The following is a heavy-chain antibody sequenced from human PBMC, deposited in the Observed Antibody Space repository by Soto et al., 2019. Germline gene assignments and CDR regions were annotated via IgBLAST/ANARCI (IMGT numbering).Heavy chain of an antibody. CDR1: GYTLTSYD. J-gene: IGHJ3*01. V-gene: IGHV1-8*01. CDR3: ARGGRAAFDSSGYYYVGDP. CDR2: MNPNSGNT. Sequence: ASVKIYCRASGYTLTSYDMDWVRQATGQGLEWMGWMNPNSGNTGYAQKFQGRVTMTRNTSISTAYMELSSLRSEDTAVYYCARGGRAAFDSSGYYYVGDPWGQGTMVTVSS. D-gene: IGHD3-22*01.